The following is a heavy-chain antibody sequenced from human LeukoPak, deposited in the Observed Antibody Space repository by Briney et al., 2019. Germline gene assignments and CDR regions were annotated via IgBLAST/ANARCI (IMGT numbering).Heavy chain of an antibody. CDR2: IYYSGST. Sequence: SETLSLTCTVSGGSISSSSYYWGWIRQPPGKGLEWIGSIYYSGSTYYNPSLKSRVTISVDTSKNQFSLKLSSVTAADTAVYYCARDIGLPSTAHDYWGQGTLVTVSS. CDR3: ARDIGLPSTAHDY. V-gene: IGHV4-39*02. D-gene: IGHD4-17*01. J-gene: IGHJ4*02. CDR1: GGSISSSSYY.